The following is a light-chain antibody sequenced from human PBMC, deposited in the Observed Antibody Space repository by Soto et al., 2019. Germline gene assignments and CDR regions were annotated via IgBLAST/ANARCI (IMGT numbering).Light chain of an antibody. J-gene: IGKJ1*01. Sequence: EIVLTQSPGTLSLSPGERATLSCRASQSVSSSYLAWYQQKPGQAPRLLIYGASSRATGIPDRFSGSGSGTDFTLTISSLEPEDFAVYYCQQYYSTPSTFGQGTKVDIK. CDR2: GAS. V-gene: IGKV3-20*01. CDR3: QQYYSTPST. CDR1: QSVSSSY.